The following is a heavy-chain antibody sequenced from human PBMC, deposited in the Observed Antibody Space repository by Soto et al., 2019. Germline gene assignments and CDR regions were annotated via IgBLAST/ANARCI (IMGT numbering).Heavy chain of an antibody. D-gene: IGHD4-17*01. CDR2: IWYDGSNK. CDR1: GFTFSSYG. J-gene: IGHJ3*01. Sequence: QVQLVESGGGVVQPGRSLRLSCAASGFTFSSYGMHWVRQAPGKGLEWVAVIWYDGSNKYYADSVKGRFTISRDNYKNTLYLQMNRLSTADMAVYYCARDLLTTVNTYAFGFWGQGTMVTVSS. CDR3: ARDLLTTVNTYAFGF. V-gene: IGHV3-33*01.